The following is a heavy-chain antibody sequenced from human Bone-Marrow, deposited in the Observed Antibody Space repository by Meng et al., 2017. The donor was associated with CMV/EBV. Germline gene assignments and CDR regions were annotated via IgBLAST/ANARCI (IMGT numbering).Heavy chain of an antibody. CDR1: GYTFTNYY. J-gene: IGHJ5*02. D-gene: IGHD3-22*01. Sequence: ASVKVSCKASGYTFTNYYVHWVRQAPGQGLEWMGWIDPKSGGTKYAEKFQGRVTMTRDTSISTAYMEMSRLRSDDTAIYYCARDRTDYYDTTFYYPNLFDPWGQGTLVTVSS. CDR2: IDPKSGGT. CDR3: ARDRTDYYDTTFYYPNLFDP. V-gene: IGHV1-2*02.